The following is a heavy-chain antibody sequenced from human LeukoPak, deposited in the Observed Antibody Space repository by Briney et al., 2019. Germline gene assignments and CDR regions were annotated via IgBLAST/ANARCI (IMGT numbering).Heavy chain of an antibody. J-gene: IGHJ4*02. CDR2: IYTSGST. CDR1: GGSISSYY. Sequence: SETLSLTCTVSGGSISSYYWSWIRQPPGKGLEWIGYIYTSGSTNYNPSLKSRVTISVDTSKNQFSLKLSSVTAADTAVYYCARQVGPAATFDYWGQGTLVTVSS. D-gene: IGHD2-2*01. V-gene: IGHV4-4*09. CDR3: ARQVGPAATFDY.